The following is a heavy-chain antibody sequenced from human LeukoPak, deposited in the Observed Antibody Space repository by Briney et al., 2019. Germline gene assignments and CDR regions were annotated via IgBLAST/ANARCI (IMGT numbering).Heavy chain of an antibody. J-gene: IGHJ3*02. CDR3: ARVEAAAGI. CDR2: IYTSGST. V-gene: IGHV4-61*02. Sequence: ASETLSLTCTVSGGSISSGSYYWSWIRQPAGKGLEWIGRIYTSGSTNYNPSLKSRVTISVDTSKNQFSLKLSSVTAADTAVYYCARVEAAAGIWGQGTMVTVSS. D-gene: IGHD6-13*01. CDR1: GGSISSGSYY.